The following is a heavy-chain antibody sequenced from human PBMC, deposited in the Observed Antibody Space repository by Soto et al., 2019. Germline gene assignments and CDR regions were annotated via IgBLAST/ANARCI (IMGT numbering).Heavy chain of an antibody. CDR1: GGSISSGGYY. V-gene: IGHV4-31*03. CDR2: IYYSGST. Sequence: SETLSLTCTVSGGSISSGGYYWSWIRQHPGKGLEWIGYIYYSGSTYYNPSLKSRVTISVDTSKNQFSLKLSSVTAADTAVYYRARTFRFGEGGWFDPWGQGTLVTVSS. CDR3: ARTFRFGEGGWFDP. J-gene: IGHJ5*02. D-gene: IGHD3-10*01.